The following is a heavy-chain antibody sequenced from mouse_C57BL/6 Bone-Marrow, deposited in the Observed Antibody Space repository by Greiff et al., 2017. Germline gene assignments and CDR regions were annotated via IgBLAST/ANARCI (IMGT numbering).Heavy chain of an antibody. D-gene: IGHD2-4*01. J-gene: IGHJ3*01. CDR3: ARGYYDSWFAY. CDR2: ISSGSSTI. CDR1: GFTFSDYG. V-gene: IGHV5-17*01. Sequence: EVKLVESGGGLVKPGGSLKLSCAASGFTFSDYGMHWVRQAPEKGLEWVAYISSGSSTIYYADTVKGRFTISRDNAKNTLFLQMTSLRSEDTAMYYCARGYYDSWFAYWGQGTLVTVSA.